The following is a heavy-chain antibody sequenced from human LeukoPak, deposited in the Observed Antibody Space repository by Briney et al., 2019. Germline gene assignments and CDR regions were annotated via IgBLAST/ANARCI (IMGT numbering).Heavy chain of an antibody. CDR2: INPSGGST. D-gene: IGHD6-19*01. CDR1: GYTFTKYY. V-gene: IGHV1-46*01. CDR3: ARDRSSGWYPFDY. J-gene: IGHJ4*02. Sequence: ASVKVSCKASGYTFTKYYMHWVRQAPGQGLEWMGIINPSGGSTMYAQTFQGRVTMTSDTSTSTVYMEMSSLRSEDTAVFYCARDRSSGWYPFDYWGQGTLVTVSS.